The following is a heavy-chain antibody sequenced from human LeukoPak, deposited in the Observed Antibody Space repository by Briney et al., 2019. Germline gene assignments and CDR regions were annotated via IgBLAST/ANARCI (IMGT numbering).Heavy chain of an antibody. J-gene: IGHJ4*02. Sequence: PGGSLRLSCAASGFTFSSYWMSWVRQAPGKGLEWVANIKQDGSEKYYVDSVKGRFTISRDNAKNSLYLQMNSLRAEDTAVYYCARDVKSGGWWTIHDYWGQGTLVTVSS. D-gene: IGHD6-19*01. CDR1: GFTFSSYW. V-gene: IGHV3-7*01. CDR2: IKQDGSEK. CDR3: ARDVKSGGWWTIHDY.